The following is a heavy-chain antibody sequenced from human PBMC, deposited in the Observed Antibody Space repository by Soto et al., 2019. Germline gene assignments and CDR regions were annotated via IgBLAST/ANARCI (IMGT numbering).Heavy chain of an antibody. V-gene: IGHV3-48*02. CDR1: GFTFSSYS. Sequence: LRLSCAASGFTFSSYSMNWVRQAPGKGLEWISYISTTSSSIYYADSVKGRFTISRDNAKNSLFLQMNSLRDEDTAVYYCARKGVAFDYWGQGALVTVSS. J-gene: IGHJ4*02. CDR3: ARKGVAFDY. D-gene: IGHD3-3*01. CDR2: ISTTSSSI.